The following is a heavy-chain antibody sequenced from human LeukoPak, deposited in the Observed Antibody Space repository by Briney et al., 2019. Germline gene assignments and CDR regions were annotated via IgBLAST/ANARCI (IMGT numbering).Heavy chain of an antibody. J-gene: IGHJ4*02. V-gene: IGHV3-23*01. Sequence: GGSLRLSCAASGFTFSSYAMRWVRTAPGKGREWVSAISGSGGSTYYADSVKGRFTISRDNSKNTLYLQMNSLRAEDTAVYYCAKYRYDSSGYNYFDYWGQGTLVTVSS. D-gene: IGHD3-22*01. CDR2: ISGSGGST. CDR3: AKYRYDSSGYNYFDY. CDR1: GFTFSSYA.